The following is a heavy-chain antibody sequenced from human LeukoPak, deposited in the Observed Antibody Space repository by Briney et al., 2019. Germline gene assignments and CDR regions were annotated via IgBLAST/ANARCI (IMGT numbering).Heavy chain of an antibody. CDR3: ARVTDYYDSSGYLYFDY. V-gene: IGHV4-38-2*02. Sequence: SETLSLTCTVSGYSISSGYYWGWIRQPPGKGLEWIGSIYHSGSTYYNPSLKSRVTISVDTSKNQFSLKLSSVTAADTAVYYCARVTDYYDSSGYLYFDYWGQGTLVTVSS. J-gene: IGHJ4*02. CDR2: IYHSGST. D-gene: IGHD3-22*01. CDR1: GYSISSGYY.